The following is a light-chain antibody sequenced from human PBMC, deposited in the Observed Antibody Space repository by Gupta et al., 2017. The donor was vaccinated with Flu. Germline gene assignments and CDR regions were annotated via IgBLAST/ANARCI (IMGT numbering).Light chain of an antibody. Sequence: SLGERATINCKSSQSVLSSSNNKNYLAWYQQKPGQPPKLLIYWASTRESGVPDRFSGRGSGTDFTLTISSLQAEDVAVYYCQQDDSTPWTFGHGTKVEL. J-gene: IGKJ1*01. CDR2: WAS. CDR3: QQDDSTPWT. V-gene: IGKV4-1*01. CDR1: QSVLSSSNNKNY.